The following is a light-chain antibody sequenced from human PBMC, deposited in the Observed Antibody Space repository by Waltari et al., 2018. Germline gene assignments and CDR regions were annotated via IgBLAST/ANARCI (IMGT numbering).Light chain of an antibody. Sequence: HSALAQPASVSGSPGQSITISCTGTSSDVGAYNYVPWYQQHPGKAPRLMIYDVNNRPSGVSNRFSGSKSGNTASLTISGLLAEDEADYYCSSFTRTNSWVFGGGTKLTVL. CDR1: SSDVGAYNY. CDR2: DVN. V-gene: IGLV2-14*03. CDR3: SSFTRTNSWV. J-gene: IGLJ3*02.